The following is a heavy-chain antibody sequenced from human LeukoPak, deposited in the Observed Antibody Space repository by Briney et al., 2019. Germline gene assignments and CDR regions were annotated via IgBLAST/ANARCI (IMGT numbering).Heavy chain of an antibody. J-gene: IGHJ4*02. V-gene: IGHV3-74*01. CDR3: ARDGYGDSLDY. D-gene: IGHD4-17*01. CDR2: IRGDGATT. Sequence: GGSLRLSCAASGFTFSSYWMHWVRQAPGKGLLWVSRIRGDGATTTYADSVKGRFTISRDNAKNTLYLQMNSLRAEVTAVYYCARDGYGDSLDYWGQGTLVTVSS. CDR1: GFTFSSYW.